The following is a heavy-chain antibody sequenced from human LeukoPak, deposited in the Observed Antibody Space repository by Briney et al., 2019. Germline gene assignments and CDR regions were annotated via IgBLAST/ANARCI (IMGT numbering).Heavy chain of an antibody. J-gene: IGHJ4*02. CDR3: AKVRDYYDSSGLRGFDY. V-gene: IGHV3-9*01. Sequence: GRSLRLSCAASGFTFDDYAMHWVRQAPGKGLEWVSGISWNSGSIGYADSVKGRFTISRDNAKNSLYLQMNSLRAEDTALYYCAKVRDYYDSSGLRGFDYWGQGTLVTVSS. CDR2: ISWNSGSI. D-gene: IGHD3-22*01. CDR1: GFTFDDYA.